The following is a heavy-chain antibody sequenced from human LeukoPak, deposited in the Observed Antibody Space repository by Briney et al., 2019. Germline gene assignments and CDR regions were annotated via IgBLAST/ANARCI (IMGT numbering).Heavy chain of an antibody. V-gene: IGHV3-23*01. Sequence: GGSLRLSCAASGFTFSSYNMNWVRQAPGKGLEWVSAISLNGDSTYYADSVKGRFTISRDNSKKTVYLQMNSLRVEDTAVYYCTRFLSSITVSGFDYWGQGTLVTVSS. J-gene: IGHJ4*02. CDR2: ISLNGDST. CDR1: GFTFSSYN. CDR3: TRFLSSITVSGFDY. D-gene: IGHD6-19*01.